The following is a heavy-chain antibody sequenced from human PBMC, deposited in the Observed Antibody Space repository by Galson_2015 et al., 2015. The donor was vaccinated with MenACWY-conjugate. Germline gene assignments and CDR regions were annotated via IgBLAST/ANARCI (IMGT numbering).Heavy chain of an antibody. D-gene: IGHD6-19*01. CDR3: ARAKEQWLSKTFDR. CDR1: GFTFSNSW. J-gene: IGHJ3*01. Sequence: SLRLSCAPSGFTFSNSWMGWVRQAPGKGLEWVANIKQDGSGKYYVDSVKGRFIISRDNAKNSLFLQMDSLRAEDTALYYCARAKEQWLSKTFDRWGQGTMVTVSS. CDR2: IKQDGSGK. V-gene: IGHV3-7*01.